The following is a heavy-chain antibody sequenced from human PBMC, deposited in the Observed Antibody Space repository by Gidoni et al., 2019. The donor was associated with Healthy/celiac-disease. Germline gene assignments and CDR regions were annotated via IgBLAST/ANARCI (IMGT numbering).Heavy chain of an antibody. J-gene: IGHJ4*02. CDR2: ISYDGSNK. Sequence: QVQLVESGGGVVQPGRSLRLSCAASGFTFSSYGMHWVRQAPGKGLEWVAVISYDGSNKYYADSVKGRFTISRDNSKNTLYLQMNSLRAEDTAVYYCAKAEGLMITFGGVIGGGGYFDYWGQGTLVTVSS. V-gene: IGHV3-30*18. CDR3: AKAEGLMITFGGVIGGGGYFDY. D-gene: IGHD3-16*02. CDR1: GFTFSSYG.